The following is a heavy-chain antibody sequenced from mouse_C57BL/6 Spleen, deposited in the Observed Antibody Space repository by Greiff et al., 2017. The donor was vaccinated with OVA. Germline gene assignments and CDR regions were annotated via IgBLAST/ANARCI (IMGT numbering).Heavy chain of an antibody. CDR1: GYTFTDYE. V-gene: IGHV1-15*01. J-gene: IGHJ2*01. D-gene: IGHD2-10*01. CDR2: IDPETGGT. Sequence: QVQLQQSGAELVRPGASVTLSCKASGYTFTDYEMHWVKQTPVHGLAWIGAIDPETGGTASNQKFKGKAILTADKSSSTAYMELRSLTSEDSAVYYCTRRTSYYPFGYWGQGTTLTVSS. CDR3: TRRTSYYPFGY.